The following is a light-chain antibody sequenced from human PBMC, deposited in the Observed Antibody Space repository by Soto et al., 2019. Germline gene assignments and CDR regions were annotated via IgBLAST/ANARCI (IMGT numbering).Light chain of an antibody. V-gene: IGKV3-20*01. Sequence: EIGLTQSPGTLSLSPGERATLSCRASQSVSSSYLAWYQQKPGPAPRLLIYGASSRATGIPDRFSGSGSGTDFTLTISRLEPEDFAVYYCQQYGSRTHPFGQGTKLEIK. CDR2: GAS. CDR1: QSVSSSY. CDR3: QQYGSRTHP. J-gene: IGKJ2*01.